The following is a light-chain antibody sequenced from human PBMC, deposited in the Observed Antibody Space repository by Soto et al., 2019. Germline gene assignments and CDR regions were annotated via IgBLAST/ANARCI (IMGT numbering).Light chain of an antibody. CDR1: QSVSSN. Sequence: EIVMTQSPATLSVSPGERATLSCRASQSVSSNLAWYQQKPGQAPRLLIYGTSTRATAIPARFSGSASGTDFTLTISSLQSEDFAVYYCQQYNNWGTFGQGTKVDI. CDR3: QQYNNWGT. CDR2: GTS. V-gene: IGKV3-15*01. J-gene: IGKJ1*01.